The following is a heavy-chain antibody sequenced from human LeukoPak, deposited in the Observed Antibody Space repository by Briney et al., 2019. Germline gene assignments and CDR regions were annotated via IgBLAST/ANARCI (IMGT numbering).Heavy chain of an antibody. CDR3: ASPGVYYGSGSYYY. J-gene: IGHJ4*02. Sequence: PGGSLRLSCAASGFPVSSNYMSWVRPAPGKGLEWVSVIYSGGSTYYADSVKGRFTISRDNSKNTLYLQMNSLRAEDTAVYYCASPGVYYGSGSYYYWGQGTLVTVSS. CDR1: GFPVSSNY. V-gene: IGHV3-53*01. CDR2: IYSGGST. D-gene: IGHD3-10*01.